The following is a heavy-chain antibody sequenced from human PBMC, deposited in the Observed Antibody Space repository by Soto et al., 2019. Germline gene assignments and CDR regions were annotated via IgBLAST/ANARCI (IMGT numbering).Heavy chain of an antibody. J-gene: IGHJ6*03. CDR3: ARDPRYCSGGSCYSAGEDHYYYYMDV. CDR1: GFTFSDYY. CDR2: ISSGGSPI. V-gene: IGHV3-11*01. Sequence: QVQLVESGGGLVKPGGSLRLSCAASGFTFSDYYMSWIRQAPGKGLEWVSYISSGGSPIYYTDSVKGRFTISRDNAENSLYLQMNSLRAEDTAVYYCARDPRYCSGGSCYSAGEDHYYYYMDVWGKGTTVTVPS. D-gene: IGHD2-15*01.